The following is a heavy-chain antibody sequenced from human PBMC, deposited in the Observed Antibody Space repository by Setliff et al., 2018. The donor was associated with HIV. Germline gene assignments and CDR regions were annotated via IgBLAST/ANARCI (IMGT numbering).Heavy chain of an antibody. V-gene: IGHV1-69*06. D-gene: IGHD6-13*01. CDR3: AREIQIAVAAVGWFDP. Sequence: GASVKVSCKASGGTFRSNAISWVRQAPGQGLGWMGGIIPLFGTANYAQKFQGRVTITADKSTSTAYLELNSLRSEDSAIYYRAREIQIAVAAVGWFDPWGQGTLVTVSS. J-gene: IGHJ5*02. CDR1: GGTFRSNA. CDR2: IIPLFGTA.